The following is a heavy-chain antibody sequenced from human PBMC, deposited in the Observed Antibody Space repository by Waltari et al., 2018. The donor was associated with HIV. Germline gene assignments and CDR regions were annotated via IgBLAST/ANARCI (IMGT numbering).Heavy chain of an antibody. CDR3: ARGKMATINDYFDY. Sequence: EVQLVESGGGLVQPGGSLRPSCAASGFTFSSYSMNWVRQAPGKGLEWVSYISSSSSTIYYADSVKGRFTISRDNAKNSLYLQMNSLRDEDTAVYYCARGKMATINDYFDYWGQGTLVTVSS. CDR1: GFTFSSYS. CDR2: ISSSSSTI. V-gene: IGHV3-48*02. J-gene: IGHJ4*02. D-gene: IGHD5-12*01.